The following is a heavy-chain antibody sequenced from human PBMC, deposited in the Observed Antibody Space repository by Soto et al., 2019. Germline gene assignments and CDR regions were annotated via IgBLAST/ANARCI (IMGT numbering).Heavy chain of an antibody. J-gene: IGHJ4*02. D-gene: IGHD3-22*01. CDR2: IIPILGIA. CDR3: ARESSGSSADLDY. CDR1: GXTFSSYT. V-gene: IGHV1-69*04. Sequence: SVKVSCKASGXTFSSYTISWVRQAPGQGLEWMGRIIPILGIANYAQKFQGRVTITADKSTSTAYMELSSLRSEDTAVYYCARESSGSSADLDYWGQGTLVTVS.